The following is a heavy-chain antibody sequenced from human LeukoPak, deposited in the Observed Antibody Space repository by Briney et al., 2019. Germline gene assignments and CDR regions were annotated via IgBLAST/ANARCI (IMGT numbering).Heavy chain of an antibody. CDR1: GFTFSRYW. CDR2: IKGDGSKI. D-gene: IGHD6-19*01. J-gene: IGHJ3*02. Sequence: GGSLRLPCAASGFTFSRYWLTWVRQAPGKGLEGVDNIKGDGSKINYQDSVRGRFTISRDNAKSSLYLQMNRLRAEDTALYYCARDESPGDNNGWYDAFDIWGQGTMVTVSS. CDR3: ARDESPGDNNGWYDAFDI. V-gene: IGHV3-7*01.